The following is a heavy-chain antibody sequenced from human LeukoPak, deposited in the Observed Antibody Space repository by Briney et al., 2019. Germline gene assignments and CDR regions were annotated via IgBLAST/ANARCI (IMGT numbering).Heavy chain of an antibody. D-gene: IGHD2-2*02. CDR2: INPNSGGT. V-gene: IGHV1-2*02. Sequence: ASVKVSCKASGYTFTGYYMHWVRQAPGQGLEWMGWINPNSGGTNYAQKFQGRVTMTRDTSISTAYMELSRLRSDDTAVYYCARTDIVVVPAAIGYFQHWGQGTLVTVSS. CDR3: ARTDIVVVPAAIGYFQH. J-gene: IGHJ1*01. CDR1: GYTFTGYY.